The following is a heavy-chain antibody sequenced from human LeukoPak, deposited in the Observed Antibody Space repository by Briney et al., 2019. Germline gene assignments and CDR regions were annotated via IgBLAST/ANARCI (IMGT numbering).Heavy chain of an antibody. CDR3: ARVIQLWYFDY. CDR1: GGSISSGGYS. J-gene: IGHJ4*02. D-gene: IGHD5-18*01. Sequence: PSQTLSLTCAVSGGSISSGGYSWSWIRQPPGKGLEWIGYIYHSGSTYYNPSPKSRVTISVDRSKNQFSLKLSSVTAADTAVYYCARVIQLWYFDYWGQGTLVTVSS. V-gene: IGHV4-30-2*01. CDR2: IYHSGST.